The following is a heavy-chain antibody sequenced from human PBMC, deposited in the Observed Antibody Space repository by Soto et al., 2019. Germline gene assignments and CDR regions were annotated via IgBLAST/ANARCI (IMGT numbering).Heavy chain of an antibody. CDR3: AKRRSSSTFDY. Sequence: EVQLLESGGGLVQPGESLGLSCAASGFTFSSYAMSWVRQAPGKGLEWVSVISGSDDSTYYADSVKGRFTISRDNSKKTLYLQMNSLRAEDTAVYYCAKRRSSSTFDYWGQRNLVPVSS. CDR2: ISGSDDST. CDR1: GFTFSSYA. D-gene: IGHD6-6*01. J-gene: IGHJ4*02. V-gene: IGHV3-23*01.